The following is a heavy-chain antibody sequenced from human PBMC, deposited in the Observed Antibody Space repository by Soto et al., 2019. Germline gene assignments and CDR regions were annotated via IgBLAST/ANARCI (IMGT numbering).Heavy chain of an antibody. J-gene: IGHJ4*02. CDR3: ASGAYDFWSADHHPPGY. CDR2: IIPIFGTA. CDR1: GGTFSSYA. D-gene: IGHD3-3*01. Sequence: QVQLVQSGAEVKKPGSSVKVSCKASGGTFSSYAISWVRQAPGQGLEWVGGIIPIFGTANYAQKFQGRVTITADESTSTAYMELSSLRSEDTAVYYCASGAYDFWSADHHPPGYWGQGTLVTVSS. V-gene: IGHV1-69*01.